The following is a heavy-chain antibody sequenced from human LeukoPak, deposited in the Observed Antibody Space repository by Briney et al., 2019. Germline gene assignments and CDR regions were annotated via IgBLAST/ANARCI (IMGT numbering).Heavy chain of an antibody. V-gene: IGHV3-20*04. Sequence: GGSLRLSCAASGFNFSTNYMTWVRQAPGKGLEWVSGINWNGGSTGYADSVKGRFTISRDNAKNSLYLQMNSPRAEDTALYYCARDRGDYYDSSGYYDPGYFQHWGQGTLVTVSS. D-gene: IGHD3-22*01. CDR2: INWNGGST. CDR3: ARDRGDYYDSSGYYDPGYFQH. CDR1: GFNFSTNY. J-gene: IGHJ1*01.